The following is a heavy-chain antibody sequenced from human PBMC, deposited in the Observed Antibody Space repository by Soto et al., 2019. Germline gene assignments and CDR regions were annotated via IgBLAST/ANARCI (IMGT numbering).Heavy chain of an antibody. CDR2: ISYDGSNK. J-gene: IGHJ5*02. Sequence: GGSLRLSCAASGFTFSSYAMHWVRQAPGKGLEWVAVISYDGSNKYYADSVKGRFTISRDNSKNTLYLQMNSLRAEDTAVYYCARAESGSPWGQGTLVTVSS. CDR3: ARAESGSP. CDR1: GFTFSSYA. V-gene: IGHV3-30-3*01. D-gene: IGHD1-26*01.